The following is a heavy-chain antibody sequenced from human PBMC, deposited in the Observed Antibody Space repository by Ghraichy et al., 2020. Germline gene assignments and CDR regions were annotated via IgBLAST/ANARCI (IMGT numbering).Heavy chain of an antibody. V-gene: IGHV4-39*01. J-gene: IGHJ4*02. CDR1: GGSVSSSNYY. Sequence: SETLSLTCTVSGGSVSSSNYYWSWIRQPPGKGLEWIANIHHSGSTYYNPSLKSRVTISIDTSKNQFSLNVTSVTAADTAVYYCARVMGTVDVAGTGKYYFAYGGQGTLGTVSS. CDR2: IHHSGST. D-gene: IGHD6-19*01. CDR3: ARVMGTVDVAGTGKYYFAY.